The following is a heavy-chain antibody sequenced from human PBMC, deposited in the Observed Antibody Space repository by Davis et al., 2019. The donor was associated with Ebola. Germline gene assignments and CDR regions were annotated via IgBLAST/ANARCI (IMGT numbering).Heavy chain of an antibody. V-gene: IGHV1-69*13. CDR1: GSTFSSYA. Sequence: SVKVSCKASGSTFSSYAITWVRQAPGQGLEWMGGFIPFLGTTNYEQKFQGRVTITADESTSTAYMELSSLRSEDTAVYYCARPRSYCSSTSCQYFYYYGMDVWGQGTTVTVSS. J-gene: IGHJ6*02. CDR3: ARPRSYCSSTSCQYFYYYGMDV. CDR2: FIPFLGTT. D-gene: IGHD2-2*01.